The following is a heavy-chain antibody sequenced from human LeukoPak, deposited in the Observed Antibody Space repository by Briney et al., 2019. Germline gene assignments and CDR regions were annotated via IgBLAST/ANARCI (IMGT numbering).Heavy chain of an antibody. CDR1: GGSISSGSYY. V-gene: IGHV4-61*02. D-gene: IGHD4-17*01. CDR3: ARDGYDYGDYGDAFDI. Sequence: PSETLSLTCTVSGGSISSGSYYWSWIRQPAGKGLEWIGRIYTSGSTNYNPSLKSRVTISVDTSKNQFSLKLSSVTAADTAVYYCARDGYDYGDYGDAFDIWGQGTMVTVSS. J-gene: IGHJ3*02. CDR2: IYTSGST.